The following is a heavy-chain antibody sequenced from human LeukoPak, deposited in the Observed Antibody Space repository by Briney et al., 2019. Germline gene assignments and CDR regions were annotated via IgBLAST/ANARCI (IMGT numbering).Heavy chain of an antibody. CDR3: ARARSSGWPDYHS. V-gene: IGHV4-59*01. Sequence: SETLSLTCSVYACSISTYYWGWIRQPPGKGLEWIVYIYYRRRNNYNPSLKSQVTMSVDTSKNQCSLKLTSVTAADTAVYYCARARSSGWPDYHSWGQGTLVTVSS. J-gene: IGHJ4*02. D-gene: IGHD6-19*01. CDR2: IYYRRRN. CDR1: ACSISTYY.